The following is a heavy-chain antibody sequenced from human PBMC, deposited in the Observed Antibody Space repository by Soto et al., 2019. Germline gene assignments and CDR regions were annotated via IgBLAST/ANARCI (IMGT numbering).Heavy chain of an antibody. Sequence: LRLSCAASGFTFRTYAMSWVRQAPGKGLEWVSGIFGSGGGISYADSVKGRFTISRDNSNNMLYLQMRSLRVEDTAVYYCAKDRQPDGLWPFDHWCQGPVVLLSS. V-gene: IGHV3-23*01. D-gene: IGHD2-8*01. J-gene: IGHJ4*02. CDR3: AKDRQPDGLWPFDH. CDR2: IFGSGGGI. CDR1: GFTFRTYA.